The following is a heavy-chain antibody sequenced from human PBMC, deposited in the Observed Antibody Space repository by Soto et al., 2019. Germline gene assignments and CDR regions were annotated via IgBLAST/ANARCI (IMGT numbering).Heavy chain of an antibody. J-gene: IGHJ4*02. D-gene: IGHD2-2*01. V-gene: IGHV4-34*01. CDR1: VGSFSGFY. CDR2: SNHSGST. CDR3: SRVGVVRAAMGTVPLYS. Sequence: QVQLQQWGAGLLTPSETLSLTCAVYVGSFSGFYWSWIRQPPGQGLEWIGESNHSGSTTYNPSLISRLSVLVDTSLSWFSLELSSVTAAYTAVYYFSRVGVVRAAMGTVPLYSCGRGTLVSASS.